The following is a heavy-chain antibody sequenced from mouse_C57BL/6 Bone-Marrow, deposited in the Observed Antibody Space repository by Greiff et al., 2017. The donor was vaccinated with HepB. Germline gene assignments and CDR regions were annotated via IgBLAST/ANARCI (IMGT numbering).Heavy chain of an antibody. J-gene: IGHJ2*01. CDR2: SRNKANDYTT. V-gene: IGHV7-1*01. D-gene: IGHD1-1*02. Sequence: EVKLMESGGGLVQSGRSLRLSCATSGFTFSDFYMEWVRQAPGKGLEWIAASRNKANDYTTEYSESVKGRFIVSRDTSQSILYLQMNARRAEDTAIYYCARDGGNYFDYWGQGTTLTVSS. CDR1: GFTFSDFY. CDR3: ARDGGNYFDY.